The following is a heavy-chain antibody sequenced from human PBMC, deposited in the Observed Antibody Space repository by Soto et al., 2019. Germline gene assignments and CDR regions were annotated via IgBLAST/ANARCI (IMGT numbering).Heavy chain of an antibody. CDR2: IYYSGST. CDR1: GGAVSSGSYY. Sequence: SETLSLTCTVSGGAVSSGSYYWSWIRQPPGKGLEWIGYIYYSGSTNYNPSLKSRVTISEDTSKNQFSLKLSSVTAADTAVYYCARDYGPTGVWYFDLWGRGTPVTVSS. D-gene: IGHD4-17*01. CDR3: ARDYGPTGVWYFDL. V-gene: IGHV4-61*01. J-gene: IGHJ2*01.